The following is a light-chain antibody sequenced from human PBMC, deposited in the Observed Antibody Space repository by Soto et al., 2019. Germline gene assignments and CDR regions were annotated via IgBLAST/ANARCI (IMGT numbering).Light chain of an antibody. Sequence: DIRMTQSPSSLSASVGDSVTITCRASQSISIYLNWYQQKPGKAPQLLISGASTLQSGVPSRFSGGRSGTDFTLTISSLQPEDFATYYCQQSYRTVITFGQGTRLEIK. J-gene: IGKJ5*01. CDR3: QQSYRTVIT. CDR2: GAS. CDR1: QSISIY. V-gene: IGKV1-39*01.